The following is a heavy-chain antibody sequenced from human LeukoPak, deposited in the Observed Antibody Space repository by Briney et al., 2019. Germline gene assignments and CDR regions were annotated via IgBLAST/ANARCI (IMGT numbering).Heavy chain of an antibody. D-gene: IGHD1-26*01. CDR2: IYSGGST. CDR1: GFTVSSNY. CDR3: ARESPIGGRGSYPKKGLYCFDY. Sequence: GGSLRLSCAASGFTVSSNYMSWVRQAPGKGLEWVSVIYSGGSTYYADSVKGRFTISRDNSKNTLYLQMNSLRAEDTAVYYCARESPIGGRGSYPKKGLYCFDYWGQGTLVTVSS. J-gene: IGHJ4*02. V-gene: IGHV3-66*02.